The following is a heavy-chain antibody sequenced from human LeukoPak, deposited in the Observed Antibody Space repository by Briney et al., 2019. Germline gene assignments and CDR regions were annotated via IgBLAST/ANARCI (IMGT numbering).Heavy chain of an antibody. CDR2: FDPEDGET. D-gene: IGHD3-10*01. CDR3: ATQGPLITMVRGVIIGNYYYYYGMDV. Sequence: ASVKVSCKVSGYTLTELSMHWVRQAPGKGLEWMGGFDPEDGETIYAQKFQGRVTMTEDTSTDTAYMELSSLRSEDTAVYYCATQGPLITMVRGVIIGNYYYYYGMDVWGQGTTVTVSS. CDR1: GYTLTELS. J-gene: IGHJ6*02. V-gene: IGHV1-24*01.